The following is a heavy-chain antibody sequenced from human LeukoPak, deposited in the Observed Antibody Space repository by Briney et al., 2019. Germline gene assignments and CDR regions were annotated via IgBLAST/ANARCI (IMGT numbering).Heavy chain of an antibody. V-gene: IGHV3-30*02. CDR1: GFTFSSYD. D-gene: IGHD6-19*01. CDR2: IRYDGSNK. CDR3: AKGSKAVLFMRDHYTDV. J-gene: IGHJ6*03. Sequence: PGGSLRLSCAASGFTFSSYDIHWVRQAPGKGLEWVAFIRYDGSNKYYADSVRGRFTISRDNSKNTLYLQINSLRAEDTAVYFCAKGSKAVLFMRDHYTDVWGKGTTVTISS.